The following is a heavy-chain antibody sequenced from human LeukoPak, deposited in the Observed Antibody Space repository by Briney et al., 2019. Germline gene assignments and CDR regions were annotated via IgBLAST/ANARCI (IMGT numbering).Heavy chain of an antibody. D-gene: IGHD6-19*01. V-gene: IGHV3-53*01. J-gene: IGHJ5*02. CDR3: AKDPGSGWTNWFDP. CDR2: IHTGGNT. Sequence: GGSLRLSCTASGFAVSSNYINWVRQAPGKGLEWVSVIHTGGNTYYADSVKGRFTISRDNSKNTLYLQMNSLRAEDTAVYYCAKDPGSGWTNWFDPWGQGTLVTVSS. CDR1: GFAVSSNY.